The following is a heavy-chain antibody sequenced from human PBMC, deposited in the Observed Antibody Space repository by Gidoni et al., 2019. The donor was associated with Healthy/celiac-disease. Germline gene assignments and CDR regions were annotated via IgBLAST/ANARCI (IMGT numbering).Heavy chain of an antibody. D-gene: IGHD6-19*01. V-gene: IGHV4-39*01. J-gene: IGHJ4*02. Sequence: QLQLQESGPGLVKPSETLSLTCTVSGGSISSSSYYWGWIRQPPGKGLEWIGRIYYRGSTYYNPSLKSRVTISVDTSKNQFSLKLSSVTAADTAVYYCARQSVAVAGVLDLLDYWGQGTLVTVSS. CDR1: GGSISSSSYY. CDR3: ARQSVAVAGVLDLLDY. CDR2: IYYRGST.